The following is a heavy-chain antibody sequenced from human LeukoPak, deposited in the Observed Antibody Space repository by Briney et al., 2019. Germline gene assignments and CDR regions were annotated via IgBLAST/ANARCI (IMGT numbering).Heavy chain of an antibody. V-gene: IGHV1-69*04. D-gene: IGHD5-12*01. J-gene: IGHJ4*02. CDR2: IIPILGIA. CDR3: AREVGDGYKKFDY. CDR1: GGTFSSYA. Sequence: SVKVSCKASGGTFSSYAISWVRQAPGQGLEWMGRIIPILGIANYAQKFQGRVTITADKSTSTACMELSSLRSEDTAVYYCAREVGDGYKKFDYWGQGTLVTVSS.